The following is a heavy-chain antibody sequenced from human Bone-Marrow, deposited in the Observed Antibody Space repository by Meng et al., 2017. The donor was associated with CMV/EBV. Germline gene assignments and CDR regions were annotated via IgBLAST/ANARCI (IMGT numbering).Heavy chain of an antibody. D-gene: IGHD2-2*01. CDR3: ARDRGVPAATYYYYYGMDV. J-gene: IGHJ6*01. CDR2: ISSSSSYI. V-gene: IGHV3-21*01. CDR1: GFTFSSYS. Sequence: GGSLRLSRAASGFTFSSYSMNWVRQAPGKGLEWVSSISSSSSYIYYADSVKGRFTISRDNAKNSLYLQMNSLRAEDTAVYYCARDRGVPAATYYYYYGMDVWGQGNTVPVSS.